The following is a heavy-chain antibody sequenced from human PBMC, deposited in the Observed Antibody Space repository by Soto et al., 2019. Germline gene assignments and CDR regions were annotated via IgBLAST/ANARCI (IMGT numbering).Heavy chain of an antibody. V-gene: IGHV3-23*01. D-gene: IGHD2-8*01. CDR2: IAGDGSNI. J-gene: IGHJ5*02. CDR1: EVTFRKYA. Sequence: EVQLLESGGGLVQPGGSLRLSCTASEVTFRKYAMSWIRQAPGKGLEWVTAIAGDGSNINYADSVRGRFTISRDNPRNTLYLQMNSLRADDTAFYYCEQDGILGNGMLDWFDPWGQGTLVTVTS. CDR3: EQDGILGNGMLDWFDP.